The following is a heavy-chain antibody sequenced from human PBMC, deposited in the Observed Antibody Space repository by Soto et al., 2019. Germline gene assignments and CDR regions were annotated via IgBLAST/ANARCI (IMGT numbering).Heavy chain of an antibody. CDR3: ACVAGRTGVFDY. V-gene: IGHV2-5*02. CDR1: GFSLSTTGVG. D-gene: IGHD6-13*01. CDR2: IFWDDDK. J-gene: IGHJ4*02. Sequence: QITLKESGPTLVKPTQTLTLTCTFSGFSLSTTGVGVGWIRQPPGKALEWLALIFWDDDKRFSPSLKSRLTITKDTSKNQVVLTLTNMDPVDTATYYCACVAGRTGVFDYWGQGTLVTVSS.